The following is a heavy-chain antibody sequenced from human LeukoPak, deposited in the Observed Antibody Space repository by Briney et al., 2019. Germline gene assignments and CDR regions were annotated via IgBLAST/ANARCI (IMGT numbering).Heavy chain of an antibody. CDR1: GGSISSGGYS. CDR3: ARGTYSSDFEY. V-gene: IGHV4-30-4*07. Sequence: SETLSLTCAVSGGSISSGGYSWSWIRQPPGKGLEWIGYMYYTENTHYNPSLRSRITISVDTSKNQFSLKLSSVTAADTAVYYCARGTYSSDFEYWGQGTLVTVSS. J-gene: IGHJ4*02. CDR2: MYYTENT. D-gene: IGHD6-25*01.